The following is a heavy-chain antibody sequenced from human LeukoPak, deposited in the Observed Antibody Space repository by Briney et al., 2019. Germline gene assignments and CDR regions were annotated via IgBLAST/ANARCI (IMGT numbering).Heavy chain of an antibody. CDR3: ARYDSGSYAWHFDY. D-gene: IGHD3-16*01. V-gene: IGHV4-61*01. Sequence: SETLSLTCTVSGGSVSSGSYYWSWIRQPPGKGLEWLGYIYYSGSTNYNPSLKSRVTISVDTSKNQFSLKLSSVTAADTAVYYCARYDSGSYAWHFDYWGQGTLVTVSS. CDR2: IYYSGST. J-gene: IGHJ4*02. CDR1: GGSVSSGSYY.